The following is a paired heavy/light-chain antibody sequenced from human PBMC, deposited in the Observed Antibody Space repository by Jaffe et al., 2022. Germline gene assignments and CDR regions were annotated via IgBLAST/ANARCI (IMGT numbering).Heavy chain of an antibody. D-gene: IGHD6-13*01. CDR2: IIPILGIA. CDR3: ARDDRAGYSTNWFDP. J-gene: IGHJ5*02. Sequence: QVQLVQSGAEVKKPGSSVKVSCKASGGTFSSYTISWVRQAPGQGLEWMGRIIPILGIANYAQKFQGRVTITADKSTSTAYMELSSLRSEDTAVYYCARDDRAGYSTNWFDPWGQGTLVTVSS. CDR1: GGTFSSYT. V-gene: IGHV1-69*08.
Light chain of an antibody. J-gene: IGLJ2*01. V-gene: IGLV3-19*01. CDR2: GKN. Sequence: SSELTQDPAVSVALGQTVRITCQGDSLRSYYASWYQQKPGQAPVLVIYGKNNRPSGIPDRFSGSSSGNTASLTITGAQAEDEADYYCNSRDSSGNHQFGGGTKLTVL. CDR3: NSRDSSGNHQ. CDR1: SLRSYY.